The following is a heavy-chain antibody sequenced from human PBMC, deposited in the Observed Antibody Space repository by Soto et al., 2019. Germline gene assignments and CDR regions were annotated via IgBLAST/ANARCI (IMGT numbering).Heavy chain of an antibody. CDR2: IYYSGST. Sequence: SETLSLTCTVSGSSISSYYWSWIRQPPGKGLEWIGYIYYSGSTNYNPSLKSRVTISVDTSKNQFSLKLSSVTAADTAVYYCAGDYGDYVFDYWGQGTLVT. V-gene: IGHV4-59*01. J-gene: IGHJ4*02. D-gene: IGHD4-17*01. CDR3: AGDYGDYVFDY. CDR1: GSSISSYY.